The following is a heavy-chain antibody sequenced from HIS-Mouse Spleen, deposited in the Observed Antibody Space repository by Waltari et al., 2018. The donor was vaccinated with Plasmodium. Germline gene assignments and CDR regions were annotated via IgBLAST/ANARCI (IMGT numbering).Heavy chain of an antibody. D-gene: IGHD6-13*01. Sequence: QLQLQESGPGLVKPSETLSLPCTVPGGSLSSSSYYWGWNRQPPGKGLEWIGSIYYSGSTYYNPSLKSRVTISVDTSKNQFSLKLSSVTAADTAVYYCARRSSSWYDAFDIWGQGTMVTVSS. CDR2: IYYSGST. V-gene: IGHV4-39*01. J-gene: IGHJ3*02. CDR1: GGSLSSSSYY. CDR3: ARRSSSWYDAFDI.